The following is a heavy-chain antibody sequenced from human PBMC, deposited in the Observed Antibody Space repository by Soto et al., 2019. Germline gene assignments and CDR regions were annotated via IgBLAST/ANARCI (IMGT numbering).Heavy chain of an antibody. Sequence: SETLSLTSTVSGGSISSSSYYWGWIRQPPGKGLEWIGSIYYSGSTYYNPSLKSRVTISVDTSKNQFSLKLSSVTAADTAVYYCELAAGYYYYYMDVWGKGTTVTVSS. V-gene: IGHV4-39*01. J-gene: IGHJ6*03. CDR3: ELAAGYYYYYMDV. D-gene: IGHD6-13*01. CDR2: IYYSGST. CDR1: GGSISSSSYY.